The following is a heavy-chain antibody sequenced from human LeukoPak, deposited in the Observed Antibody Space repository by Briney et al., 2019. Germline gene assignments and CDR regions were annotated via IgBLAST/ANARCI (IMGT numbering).Heavy chain of an antibody. CDR2: IYTSGST. D-gene: IGHD3-3*01. CDR3: ARAGSIWSGYYRFDP. V-gene: IGHV4-4*07. J-gene: IGHJ5*02. Sequence: KPSETLSLTCTVSGGSISSYYWSWIRQPAGKGLEWIGRIYTSGSTNYNPSLKSPVTMSVDTSKNQFSLKLSSVTAADTAVYYCARAGSIWSGYYRFDPWGQGTLVTVSS. CDR1: GGSISSYY.